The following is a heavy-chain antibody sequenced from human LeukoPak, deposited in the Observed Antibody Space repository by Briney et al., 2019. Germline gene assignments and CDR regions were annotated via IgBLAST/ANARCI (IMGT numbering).Heavy chain of an antibody. CDR1: GFTLSSYA. V-gene: IGHV3-30*04. D-gene: IGHD2-15*01. Sequence: PGGSLRLSCAASGFTLSSYAMHWVRQAPGKGVEWVAVISYDGSNKYYADSVKGRYTISRDNSKNTLYLQMNSLRAEDAAVYYCARGLVAADEYFDYWGQGTLVTVSS. J-gene: IGHJ4*02. CDR3: ARGLVAADEYFDY. CDR2: ISYDGSNK.